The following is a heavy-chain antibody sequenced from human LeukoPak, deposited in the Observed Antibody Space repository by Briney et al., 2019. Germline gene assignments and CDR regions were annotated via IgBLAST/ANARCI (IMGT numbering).Heavy chain of an antibody. Sequence: PSETLSLTCAVYGGSFSGYYWSWIRQPPGKGLEWIGEINHSGGTNYNPSLKSRVTISVDTSKNQFSLKLSSVTAADTAVYYCARGPPYYYDSSGYLSYWGQGTLVTVSS. V-gene: IGHV4-34*01. D-gene: IGHD3-22*01. J-gene: IGHJ4*02. CDR1: GGSFSGYY. CDR3: ARGPPYYYDSSGYLSY. CDR2: INHSGGT.